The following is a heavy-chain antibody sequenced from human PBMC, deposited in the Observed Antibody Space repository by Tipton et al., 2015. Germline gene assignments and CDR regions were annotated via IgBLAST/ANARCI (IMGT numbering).Heavy chain of an antibody. CDR1: GFTFSNYY. Sequence: SLRLSCAASGFTFSNYYMSWIRQAPGKGLEWLSYIDSSGRTIYYTDSVKGRFTISRDNSKNSLYLQMNGLRADDTAVYYWARDLEHGMDVWGQGTTVTVSS. J-gene: IGHJ6*02. D-gene: IGHD5-24*01. CDR3: ARDLEHGMDV. CDR2: IDSSGRTI. V-gene: IGHV3-11*01.